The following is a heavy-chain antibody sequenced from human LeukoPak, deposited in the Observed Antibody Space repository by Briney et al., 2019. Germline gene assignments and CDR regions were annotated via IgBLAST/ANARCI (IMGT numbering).Heavy chain of an antibody. CDR1: GFTFSSYA. V-gene: IGHV3-30-3*01. D-gene: IGHD3-22*01. CDR2: ISYDGSNK. Sequence: PGRSLRLSCAASGFTFSSYAMHWVRQAPCKGLEWVAVISYDGSNKYYADSVKGRFTISRDNSKNTLYLQMNSLRAEDTAVYYCARDHSITMIVVVISPYGMDVWGQGTTVTVSS. J-gene: IGHJ6*02. CDR3: ARDHSITMIVVVISPYGMDV.